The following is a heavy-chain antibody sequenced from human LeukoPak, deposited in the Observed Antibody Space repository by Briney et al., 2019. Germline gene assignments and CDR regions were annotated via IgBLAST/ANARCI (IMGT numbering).Heavy chain of an antibody. J-gene: IGHJ6*03. V-gene: IGHV3-23*01. CDR1: GFTFRSYA. Sequence: GGSLRLSCAASGFTFRSYAMNWVRQAPGKGLEWVSSVSGSGSVTFYGDSVKGRFTISRDNSKNTLHLQMDSLRAEDTAVYYCAKAPYDNKYYYMGVWGRGTTVTVSS. CDR2: VSGSGSVT. D-gene: IGHD3-9*01. CDR3: AKAPYDNKYYYMGV.